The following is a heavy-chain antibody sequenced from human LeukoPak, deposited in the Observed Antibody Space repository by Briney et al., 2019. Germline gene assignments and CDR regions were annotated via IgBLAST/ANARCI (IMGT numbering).Heavy chain of an antibody. V-gene: IGHV4-38-2*01. D-gene: IGHD1-26*01. CDR2: IYHSGST. CDR1: GYSISSGYY. CDR3: ARGKWELLNALDI. J-gene: IGHJ3*02. Sequence: SETLSLTCAVSGYSISSGYYWGWIRQPPGKGLEWIGSIYHSGSTYYNPSLKSRVTISVDTSKNQFSLKLSSVTAADTAVYYCARGKWELLNALDIWGQGTMVTVSS.